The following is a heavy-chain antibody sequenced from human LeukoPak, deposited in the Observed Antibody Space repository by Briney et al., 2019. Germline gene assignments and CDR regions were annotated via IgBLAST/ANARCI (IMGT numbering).Heavy chain of an antibody. Sequence: LRLSCAASGFTFDDYAMHWVRQAPGKGLEWVSGISWSSDNIDYADSVKGRFTISRDNAKNSLYLQMNSLRVEDTALYYCAKDSGSSSGYESWFDPWGQGTLVTVSS. D-gene: IGHD5-12*01. J-gene: IGHJ5*02. V-gene: IGHV3-9*01. CDR2: ISWSSDNI. CDR3: AKDSGSSSGYESWFDP. CDR1: GFTFDDYA.